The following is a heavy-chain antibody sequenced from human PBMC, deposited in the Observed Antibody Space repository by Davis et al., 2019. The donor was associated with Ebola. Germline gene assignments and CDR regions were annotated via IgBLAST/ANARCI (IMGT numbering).Heavy chain of an antibody. CDR2: INPHNGNT. CDR1: GYTFTSYG. V-gene: IGHV1-18*04. J-gene: IGHJ4*02. CDR3: ARDGKPGYFIEY. D-gene: IGHD4-23*01. Sequence: AASVKVSCKASGYTFTSYGITWVRQAPGQGLEWMGWINPHNGNTNYAQSVQGRVILTTDTSTSTAYMELRSLGYDDTGVYYCARDGKPGYFIEYWGQGTLVTVSS.